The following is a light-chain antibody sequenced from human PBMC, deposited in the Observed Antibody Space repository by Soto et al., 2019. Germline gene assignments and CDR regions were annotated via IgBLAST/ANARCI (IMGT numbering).Light chain of an antibody. V-gene: IGLV2-14*03. CDR3: SSYTTSSTVI. CDR1: SSDVGDHNY. CDR2: AVS. Sequence: QSALTHPASVSGSPGQSITISCTETSSDVGDHNYVSWYQQQPGKAPKLMIYAVSNRPSGVSNRFSGSKSGNTASLTISGLQAEDEADYYCSSYTTSSTVIFGGGTKLTVL. J-gene: IGLJ2*01.